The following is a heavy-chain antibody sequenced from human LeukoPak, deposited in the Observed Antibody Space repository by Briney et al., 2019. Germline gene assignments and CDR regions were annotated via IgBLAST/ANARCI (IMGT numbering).Heavy chain of an antibody. D-gene: IGHD2-2*01. CDR2: ISAYNGYT. CDR3: ATVVPAAYDGFDI. V-gene: IGHV1-18*04. J-gene: IGHJ3*02. Sequence: GASVKVSCKASGYTFTSYYMHWVRQAPGQGLEWMGWISAYNGYTKYAQKLQGRVTMTTDTSTSTVYMELRSLRSDDTAVYYCATVVPAAYDGFDIWGQGTMVTVSS. CDR1: GYTFTSYY.